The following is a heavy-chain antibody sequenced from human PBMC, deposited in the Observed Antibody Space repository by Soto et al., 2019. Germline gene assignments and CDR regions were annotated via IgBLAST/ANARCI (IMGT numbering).Heavy chain of an antibody. Sequence: SETLSLTCAVYGGSFSGYYWTWIRQPPGTGLEWIGEINHSGSTNYNPSLKSRVAISVDTSKNQFSLNLTSVTAADTAVYYCGPRGAVADPRGYWGQGTLVTVSS. D-gene: IGHD6-19*01. CDR3: GPRGAVADPRGY. J-gene: IGHJ4*02. CDR1: GGSFSGYY. V-gene: IGHV4-34*01. CDR2: INHSGST.